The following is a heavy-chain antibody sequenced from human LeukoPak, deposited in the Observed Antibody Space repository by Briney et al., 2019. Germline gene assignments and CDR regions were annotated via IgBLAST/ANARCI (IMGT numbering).Heavy chain of an antibody. Sequence: GGSLRLSCAASRITFSNYVMGWVRQAPGKGLECVSAISGDGRSTYYADSVKGRFTISRENSNNTLYLQMNSLRAEDTAIYYCARVSGRIQVWPQPFGDGLDVWGQGTTVTVSS. D-gene: IGHD3-10*01. CDR2: ISGDGRST. V-gene: IGHV3-23*01. CDR3: ARVSGRIQVWPQPFGDGLDV. J-gene: IGHJ6*02. CDR1: RITFSNYV.